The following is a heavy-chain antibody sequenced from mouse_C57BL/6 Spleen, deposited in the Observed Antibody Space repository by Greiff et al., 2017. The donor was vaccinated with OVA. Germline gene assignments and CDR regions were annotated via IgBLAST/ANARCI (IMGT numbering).Heavy chain of an antibody. Sequence: QVQLKESGPELVKPGASVKISCKASGYAFSSSWMNWVKQRPGKGLEWIGRIYPGDGDTNYNGKFKGKATLTADKSSSTAYMQLSSLTSEDSAVYFCARNGPLYDDGSTPYYFDYWGQGTTLTVSS. CDR2: IYPGDGDT. CDR3: ARNGPLYDDGSTPYYFDY. D-gene: IGHD1-1*01. CDR1: GYAFSSSW. J-gene: IGHJ2*01. V-gene: IGHV1-82*01.